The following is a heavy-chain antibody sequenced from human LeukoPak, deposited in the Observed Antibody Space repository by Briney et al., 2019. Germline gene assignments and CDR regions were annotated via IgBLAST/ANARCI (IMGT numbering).Heavy chain of an antibody. Sequence: ASVKVSCKVPGYTLTELSMHWVRQAPGKGLEWMGGFDPEDGETIYAQKFQGRVTMTEDTSTDTAYMELSSLRSEDTAVYYCVVPAASSSYYFDYWGQGTLVTVSS. D-gene: IGHD2-2*01. CDR3: VVPAASSSYYFDY. CDR2: FDPEDGET. J-gene: IGHJ4*02. CDR1: GYTLTELS. V-gene: IGHV1-24*01.